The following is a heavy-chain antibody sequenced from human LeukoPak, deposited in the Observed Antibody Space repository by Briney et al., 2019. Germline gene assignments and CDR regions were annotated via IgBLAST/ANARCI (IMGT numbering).Heavy chain of an antibody. J-gene: IGHJ3*02. V-gene: IGHV3-48*01. CDR3: ARDCFAHYYDSSGYFDAFDI. CDR1: GFTFSSYS. Sequence: PGGSLRLSCAASGFTFSSYSMNWVRQAPGKGLEWVSYISSSSSTTYYADSVKGRFTISRDNAKNSLYLQMNSLRAEDTAVYYCARDCFAHYYDSSGYFDAFDIWGQGTMVTVSS. D-gene: IGHD3-22*01. CDR2: ISSSSSTT.